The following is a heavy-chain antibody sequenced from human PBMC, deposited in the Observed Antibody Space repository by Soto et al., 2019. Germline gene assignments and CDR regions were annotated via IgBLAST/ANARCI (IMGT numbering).Heavy chain of an antibody. Sequence: SETLSLTCTVSGGSISSYYWSWIRQPPGKGLEWIGYIYYSGSTNYNPSLKSRVTISVDTSKNQFSLKLSSVTAADTAVYYCAAVMKRITIFGVVTDRFYGSFDYWGKGTLVTVSS. D-gene: IGHD3-3*01. CDR2: IYYSGST. J-gene: IGHJ4*02. CDR3: AAVMKRITIFGVVTDRFYGSFDY. CDR1: GGSISSYY. V-gene: IGHV4-59*01.